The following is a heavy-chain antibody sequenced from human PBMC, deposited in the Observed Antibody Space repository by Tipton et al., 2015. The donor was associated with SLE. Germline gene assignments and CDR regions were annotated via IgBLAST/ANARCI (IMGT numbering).Heavy chain of an antibody. CDR2: IYHSGST. J-gene: IGHJ4*02. D-gene: IGHD3-10*01. V-gene: IGHV4-38-2*01. CDR3: ARWGGTMVQNLGYFDY. Sequence: LRLSCAISGYSISSGYYWGWIRQPPGKGLEWIGSIYHSGSTYYNPSLKSRVTISIDTSKNQFSLNLSSVTAADTAVYYCARWGGTMVQNLGYFDYWGQGTLVTVSS. CDR1: GYSISSGYY.